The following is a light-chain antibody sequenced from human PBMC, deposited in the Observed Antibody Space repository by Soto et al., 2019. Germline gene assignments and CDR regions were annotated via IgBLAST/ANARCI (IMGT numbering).Light chain of an antibody. CDR1: QSVIANY. CDR2: DTS. CDR3: QQYGTSEII. V-gene: IGKV3-20*01. Sequence: EIVLTQSPGTLSLSPGERATLSCRASQSVIANYLAWYQQKPGQAPRLLIYDTSSRASGIPDRFSGSGSGTDFTLTISRLETEDFAVFYCQQYGTSEIIFGQGTRLEI. J-gene: IGKJ5*01.